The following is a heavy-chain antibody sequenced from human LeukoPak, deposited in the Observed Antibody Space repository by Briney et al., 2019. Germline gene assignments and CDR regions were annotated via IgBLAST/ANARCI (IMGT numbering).Heavy chain of an antibody. J-gene: IGHJ2*01. CDR2: ISYDGGSK. D-gene: IGHD3-10*01. CDR1: GFTFSSYA. Sequence: GSLRLSCAASGFTFSSYAMSWVRQAPGKGLEWGAVISYDGGSKYCADSVKGRFTMSRDNSKNTLYLQMNSLRFEDAAFYYCARDPGGGASYWYFDLWGRGTLVTVSS. V-gene: IGHV3-30-3*01. CDR3: ARDPGGGASYWYFDL.